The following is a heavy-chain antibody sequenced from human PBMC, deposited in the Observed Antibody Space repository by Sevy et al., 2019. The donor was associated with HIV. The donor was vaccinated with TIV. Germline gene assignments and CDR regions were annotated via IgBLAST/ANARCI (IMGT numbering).Heavy chain of an antibody. V-gene: IGHV4-59*01. J-gene: IGHJ3*02. CDR1: GGSISSYY. CDR3: ASGSDYGYSSGWYWEEAFDI. CDR2: IYYSGST. Sequence: SETLSLTCTVSGGSISSYYWSWIRQPPGKGLEWIGYIYYSGSTNYNPSLKSRVTISVDTSKNQLSLKLSSVTAADTAVYYCASGSDYGYSSGWYWEEAFDIWGQGTMVTVSS. D-gene: IGHD6-19*01.